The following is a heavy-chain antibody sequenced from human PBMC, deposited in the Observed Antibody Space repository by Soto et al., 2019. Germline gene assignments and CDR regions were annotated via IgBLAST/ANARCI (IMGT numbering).Heavy chain of an antibody. CDR3: AREDVGSASYFDC. CDR2: IIPILGTA. J-gene: IGHJ4*02. Sequence: SVKVSCKASGGTFSSYAISWVRQAPGQGLEYMGGIIPILGTANYAQKFQGRVTITADGSTSTAYMELSSLRSEDTAVYYCAREDVGSASYFDCWGQGTLVTVSS. V-gene: IGHV1-69*13. CDR1: GGTFSSYA. D-gene: IGHD6-19*01.